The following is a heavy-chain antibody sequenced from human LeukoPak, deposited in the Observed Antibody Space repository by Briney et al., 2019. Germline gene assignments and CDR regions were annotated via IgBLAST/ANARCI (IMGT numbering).Heavy chain of an antibody. Sequence: GGSLRLSCVASGFTLSSYSMNWVRQAPGKGLEWVSYITLSSTTIYYADSVKGRFTISRDNAKNSLYLQVNSLRDEDTAVYYCARGHSMNVWGQGTTVTVPS. CDR2: ITLSSTTI. CDR3: ARGHSMNV. J-gene: IGHJ6*02. V-gene: IGHV3-48*02. CDR1: GFTLSSYS.